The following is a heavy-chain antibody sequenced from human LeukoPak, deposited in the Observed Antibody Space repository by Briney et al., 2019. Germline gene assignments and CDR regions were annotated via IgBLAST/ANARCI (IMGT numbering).Heavy chain of an antibody. J-gene: IGHJ3*02. Sequence: GGSPRLSCAASGFTFSGSAMHWVRQSSGKGLEWVGRIRSRANSFATAYAASVKGRFTISRDDSKNTPYLQMNSLKTEDTAVYYCTRRNCDCDCYYSDDAFDIWGQGTMVTVSS. CDR3: TRRNCDCDCYYSDDAFDI. D-gene: IGHD2-21*02. CDR2: IRSRANSFAT. CDR1: GFTFSGSA. V-gene: IGHV3-73*01.